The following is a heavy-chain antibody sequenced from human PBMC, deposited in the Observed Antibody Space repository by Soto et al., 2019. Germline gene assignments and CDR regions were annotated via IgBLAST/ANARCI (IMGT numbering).Heavy chain of an antibody. J-gene: IGHJ6*02. D-gene: IGHD6-19*01. CDR2: IYYSGST. CDR3: ARGSIAVAGRGGYYYGMDV. CDR1: GGSISSYY. V-gene: IGHV4-59*13. Sequence: SETPSLTCTVSGGSISSYYWSWVRQPPGKGLEWIGYIYYSGSTNYNPSLKSRVTISVDTSKNQFSLKLSSVTAADTAVYYCARGSIAVAGRGGYYYGMDVWGQGTTVT.